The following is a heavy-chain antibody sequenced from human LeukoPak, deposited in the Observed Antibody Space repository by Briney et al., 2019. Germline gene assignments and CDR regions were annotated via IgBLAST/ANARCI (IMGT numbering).Heavy chain of an antibody. CDR3: ARDPYYYGSGTPRYYYMDV. V-gene: IGHV4-59*01. CDR1: GGSISGYY. CDR2: VFYSGST. J-gene: IGHJ6*03. D-gene: IGHD3-10*01. Sequence: SETLSLTCTVSGGSISGYYWSWLRQPPGRGLEWIGYVFYSGSTNYNPSLKSRVTISVDTSKNQFSLKLSSVTAADTAVYYCARDPYYYGSGTPRYYYMDVWGKGTTVTISS.